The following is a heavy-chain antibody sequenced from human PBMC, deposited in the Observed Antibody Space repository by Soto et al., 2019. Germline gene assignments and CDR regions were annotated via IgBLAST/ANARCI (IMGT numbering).Heavy chain of an antibody. CDR3: ASNPIAAGTPLGYYYYMDV. CDR1: GFTFSDYY. D-gene: IGHD6-13*01. V-gene: IGHV3-11*01. J-gene: IGHJ6*03. Sequence: QVQLVESGGGLVKPGGSLRLSCAASGFTFSDYYMSWIRQAPGKGLEWVSYISSSGSTIYYADSVKGRFTISRDNAKNSLYLQMNSLIAEDTAVYYCASNPIAAGTPLGYYYYMDVWGKGTTVTGSS. CDR2: ISSSGSTI.